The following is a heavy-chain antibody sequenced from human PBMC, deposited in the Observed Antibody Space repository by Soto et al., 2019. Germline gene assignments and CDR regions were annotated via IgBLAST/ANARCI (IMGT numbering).Heavy chain of an antibody. Sequence: GASVNVSFKASGGTFYTYTFSWVRQAPGQWREWMGSITPIYPTTNYAEKFQGRLTVTADGSTNTAYMELNSLTSEDTAVYYCSRIPRYSFPSSDGLDSWGHGTLVTVST. J-gene: IGHJ5*01. CDR3: SRIPRYSFPSSDGLDS. V-gene: IGHV1-69*13. CDR1: GGTFYTYT. CDR2: ITPIYPTT. D-gene: IGHD5-18*01.